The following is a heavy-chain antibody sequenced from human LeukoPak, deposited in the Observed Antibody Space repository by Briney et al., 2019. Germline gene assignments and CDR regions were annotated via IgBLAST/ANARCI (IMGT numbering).Heavy chain of an antibody. J-gene: IGHJ4*02. V-gene: IGHV3-21*01. CDR2: ISSSSSYI. CDR3: ARGHDSSGYSH. Sequence: GGSLRLSCAASGFTFSSYSMNWLRQAPGKGLEWVSSISSSSSYIYYADSVKGRFTISRDNAKNSLYLQMNSLRAEDTAVYYCARGHDSSGYSHWGQGTLVTVSS. D-gene: IGHD3-22*01. CDR1: GFTFSSYS.